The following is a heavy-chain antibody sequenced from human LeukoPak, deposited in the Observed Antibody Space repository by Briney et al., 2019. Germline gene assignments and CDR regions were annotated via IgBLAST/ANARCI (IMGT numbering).Heavy chain of an antibody. J-gene: IGHJ4*02. D-gene: IGHD3-10*01. V-gene: IGHV3-7*01. Sequence: GGSLRLSCAASGFTFSNYWMSWLRQAPGKGLEWVANIREDGSEKYYVDSVKGQFTISRDNAKNSLFLQMDSLRAEDTAVYYCARDLAGHYYGSGSSFDYWGQGTLVTVS. CDR3: ARDLAGHYYGSGSSFDY. CDR2: IREDGSEK. CDR1: GFTFSNYW.